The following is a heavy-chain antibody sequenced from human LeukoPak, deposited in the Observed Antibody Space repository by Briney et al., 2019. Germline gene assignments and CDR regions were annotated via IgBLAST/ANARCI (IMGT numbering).Heavy chain of an antibody. CDR3: AREGTAMVSFDY. D-gene: IGHD5-18*01. CDR1: GYTFNNYD. Sequence: ASVNVSCKASGYTFNNYDINWVRQATAQGLEWMGWMNPNSGNTGYAQKFQGRVTITMDTSRSTAYMELSSLRSEDTAVYYCAREGTAMVSFDYWGQGTLVTVSS. V-gene: IGHV1-8*03. J-gene: IGHJ4*02. CDR2: MNPNSGNT.